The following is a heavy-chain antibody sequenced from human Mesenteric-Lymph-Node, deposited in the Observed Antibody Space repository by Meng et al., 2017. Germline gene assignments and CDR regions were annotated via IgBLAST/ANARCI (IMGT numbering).Heavy chain of an antibody. J-gene: IGHJ5*02. V-gene: IGHV1-2*06. CDR3: ATYTSRTWFDP. Sequence: QAQLVQSGAEGKKPGASVKVSCRASGYSFTNYYIHWVRQAPGQGLEWMGRINPNSGGTNYAQKFQGRVTMTRDTSISTAYMELSRLTSDDTAVYYCATYTSRTWFDPWGQGTLVTVSS. CDR2: INPNSGGT. CDR1: GYSFTNYY.